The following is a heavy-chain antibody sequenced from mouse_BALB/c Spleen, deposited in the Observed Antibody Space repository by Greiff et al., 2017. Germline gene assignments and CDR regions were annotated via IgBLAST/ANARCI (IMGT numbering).Heavy chain of an antibody. CDR2: IYPGGGYT. Sequence: QVHVKQSGAELVRPGTSVKISCKASGYTFTNYWLGWVKQRPGHGLEWIGDIYPGGGYTNYNEKFKGKATLTADTSSSTAYMQLSSLTSEDSAVYFCARNYGSRMFAYWGQGTLVTVSA. D-gene: IGHD1-1*01. J-gene: IGHJ3*01. CDR1: GYTFTNYW. V-gene: IGHV1-63*02. CDR3: ARNYGSRMFAY.